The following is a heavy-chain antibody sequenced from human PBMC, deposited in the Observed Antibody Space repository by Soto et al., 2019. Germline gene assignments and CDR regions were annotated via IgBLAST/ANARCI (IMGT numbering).Heavy chain of an antibody. V-gene: IGHV3-23*01. CDR2: ISGSGGST. Sequence: GGSLRLSCAATGFTFSSYAMSWVRQAPGKGLEWVSAISGSGGSTYYADSVKGRFTISRDNSKNTLYLQMNSLRAEDTAVYYCAKDSGESSTARFDPWGQGTLVTVSS. J-gene: IGHJ5*02. CDR1: GFTFSSYA. D-gene: IGHD3-10*01. CDR3: AKDSGESSTARFDP.